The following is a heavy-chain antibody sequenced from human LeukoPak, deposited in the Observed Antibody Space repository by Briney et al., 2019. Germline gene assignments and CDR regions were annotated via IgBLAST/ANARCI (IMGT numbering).Heavy chain of an antibody. CDR3: ARAQWLVRLDP. D-gene: IGHD6-19*01. V-gene: IGHV3-11*04. J-gene: IGHJ5*02. Sequence: GGSLRLSCAASGFTFSDYYMSWIRQAPGKGLEWVSYISSSGSTIYYADSVKGRFTISRDNAKNSLFLQMNSLRAEDTAVYYCARAQWLVRLDPWGQGTLVTVSS. CDR1: GFTFSDYY. CDR2: ISSSGSTI.